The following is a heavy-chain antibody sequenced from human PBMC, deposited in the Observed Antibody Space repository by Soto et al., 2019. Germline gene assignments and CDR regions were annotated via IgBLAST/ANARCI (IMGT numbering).Heavy chain of an antibody. Sequence: PGGSLRLSCAASGFTFSDYYMSWIRQAPGKGLEWVSYISSSGSTIYYADPVKGRFTISRDNAKNSLYLQMNSLRAEDTAVYYCARVGEYSYGSNPSSTFGASPDYYYYGMDVWGQGTTVTVS. CDR3: ARVGEYSYGSNPSSTFGASPDYYYYGMDV. CDR1: GFTFSDYY. V-gene: IGHV3-11*01. D-gene: IGHD5-18*01. CDR2: ISSSGSTI. J-gene: IGHJ6*02.